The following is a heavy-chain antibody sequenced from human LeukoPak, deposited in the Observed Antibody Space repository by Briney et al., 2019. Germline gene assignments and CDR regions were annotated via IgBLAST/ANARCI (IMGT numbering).Heavy chain of an antibody. D-gene: IGHD6-6*01. CDR2: IYTSGST. J-gene: IGHJ6*03. V-gene: IGHV4-61*02. Sequence: SETLSLTCTVSGGSISSGSYYWSWIRLPARNGLEWIGRIYTSGSTNYNTSLKSRFTSPVDTPKNQFSLNLSSVTAADTAVYYCARGASSSSAIGYYYYYMDVWGKGTTVTVSS. CDR3: ARGASSSSAIGYYYYYMDV. CDR1: GGSISSGSYY.